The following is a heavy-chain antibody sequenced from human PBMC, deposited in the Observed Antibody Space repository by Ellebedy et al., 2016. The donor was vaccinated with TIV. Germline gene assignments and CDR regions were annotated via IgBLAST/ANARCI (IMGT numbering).Heavy chain of an antibody. CDR3: ARTLRYCGGDCSFLFDF. V-gene: IGHV2-26*01. CDR1: GFSLRNIIMG. CDR2: IFPTDKE. J-gene: IGHJ4*02. Sequence: SGPTLVKPTETLTLTCTVSGFSLRNIIMGVSWFRQPPGKALEWLAHIFPTDKESYTTSLKRRLTISKDTAKSQVVLTMSNMDPVDAATYYCARTLRYCGGDCSFLFDFWGQGTLVTVSS. D-gene: IGHD2-21*02.